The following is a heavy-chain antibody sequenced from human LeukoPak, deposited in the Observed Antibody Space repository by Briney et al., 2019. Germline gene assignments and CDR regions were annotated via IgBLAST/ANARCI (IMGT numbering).Heavy chain of an antibody. J-gene: IGHJ4*02. D-gene: IGHD6-13*01. CDR2: IYYSGSA. V-gene: IGHV4-39*02. CDR1: GGSISSSSYY. Sequence: PSETLPLTCTVSGGSISSSSYYWGWIRQPPGKGLEWIGSIYYSGSAYYNPSLKSRVTISVDTSKNQFSLKLSSVTAADTSVYYCARDILATSIAAPYYWGQGTLVTVSS. CDR3: ARDILATSIAAPYY.